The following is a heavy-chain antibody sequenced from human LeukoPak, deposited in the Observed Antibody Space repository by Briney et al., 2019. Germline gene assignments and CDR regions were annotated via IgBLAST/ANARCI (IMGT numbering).Heavy chain of an antibody. V-gene: IGHV4-39*07. Sequence: SETLSLTCTVSGGSISSSSYYWGWIRQPPGKGLEGIGSIYYSGSTYYNPSLKSRVTISVDTSKNQFSLKLSSVTAADTAVYYCARVPSSSWYFDHAFDIWGQGTMVTVSS. CDR1: GGSISSSSYY. J-gene: IGHJ3*02. CDR2: IYYSGST. CDR3: ARVPSSSWYFDHAFDI. D-gene: IGHD6-13*01.